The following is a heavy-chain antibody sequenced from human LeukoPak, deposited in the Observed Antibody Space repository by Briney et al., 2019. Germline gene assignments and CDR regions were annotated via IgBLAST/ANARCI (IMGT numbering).Heavy chain of an antibody. V-gene: IGHV4-61*02. Sequence: PSETLSLTCTVSGGSISSGSYYWSWIRQPAGKGLEWIGRIYTSGSTNYNPSLKSRVTISVDTSKNQFSLKLSSVTAADTAVYYCARTMVRGTFDYWGQGTLVTVSS. CDR2: IYTSGST. D-gene: IGHD3-10*01. J-gene: IGHJ4*02. CDR3: ARTMVRGTFDY. CDR1: GGSISSGSYY.